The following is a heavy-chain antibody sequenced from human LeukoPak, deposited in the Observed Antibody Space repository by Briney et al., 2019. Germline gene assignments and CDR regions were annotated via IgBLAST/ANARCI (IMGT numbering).Heavy chain of an antibody. D-gene: IGHD2-8*01. CDR3: AKDDTPMGHYMDV. J-gene: IGHJ6*03. CDR1: GFTFSSYG. Sequence: GGSLRLSRAASGFTFSSYGMHWVRQAPGKGLEWVAVISYDGSNKYYADSVKGRFTISRDNSKNTLYLQMNSLRAEDTAVYYCAKDDTPMGHYMDVWGKGTTVTVSS. V-gene: IGHV3-30*18. CDR2: ISYDGSNK.